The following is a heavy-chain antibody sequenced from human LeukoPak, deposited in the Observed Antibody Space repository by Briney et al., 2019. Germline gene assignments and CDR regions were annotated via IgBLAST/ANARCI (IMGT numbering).Heavy chain of an antibody. CDR1: GGSISSGGYY. D-gene: IGHD2-15*01. CDR3: ARAGHCSGGSCSSVAFDY. J-gene: IGHJ4*02. V-gene: IGHV4-31*03. CDR2: IYHSGST. Sequence: SETLSLTCTVSGGSISSGGYYWSWIRQHPGKGLEWIGYIYHSGSTDYNPSLKSRVNISVDTSKNQFSLKLSSVTAADTAVYYCARAGHCSGGSCSSVAFDYWGQGTLVTVSS.